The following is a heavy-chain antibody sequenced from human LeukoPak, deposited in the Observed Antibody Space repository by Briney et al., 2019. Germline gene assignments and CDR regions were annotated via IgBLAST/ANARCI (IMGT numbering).Heavy chain of an antibody. D-gene: IGHD6-19*01. CDR3: AREGPAVAFDY. Sequence: GGSLRLSCAASGFTFRSYSMNWVRQAPGKGLEWVSSISSSSSYIYYADSVKGRFTISRDNAKNSLYLQMNSLRAEDTAVYYCAREGPAVAFDYWGQGTLVTVSS. CDR2: ISSSSSYI. J-gene: IGHJ4*02. V-gene: IGHV3-21*01. CDR1: GFTFRSYS.